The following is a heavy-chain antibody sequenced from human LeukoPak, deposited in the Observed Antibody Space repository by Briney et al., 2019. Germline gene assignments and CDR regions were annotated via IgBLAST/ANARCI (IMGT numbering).Heavy chain of an antibody. V-gene: IGHV3-23*01. D-gene: IGHD3-22*01. Sequence: GSLRLSCAASGFTFSSYAMSWVRQAPGKGLEWVSAISGSGGSTYYADSVKGRFTISRDNSKNTLYLQMNSLRAEDTAVYYCAKDDYYDSSGYAKYFQHWGQGTLVTVSS. CDR2: ISGSGGST. CDR3: AKDDYYDSSGYAKYFQH. J-gene: IGHJ1*01. CDR1: GFTFSSYA.